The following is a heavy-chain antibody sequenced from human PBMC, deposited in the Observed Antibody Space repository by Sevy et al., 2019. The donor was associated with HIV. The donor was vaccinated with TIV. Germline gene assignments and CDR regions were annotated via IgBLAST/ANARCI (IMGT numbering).Heavy chain of an antibody. CDR3: ARTTVTTLSSARNNWFDP. D-gene: IGHD4-4*01. J-gene: IGHJ5*02. CDR2: INYTGTT. CDR1: GDSINNCDYY. V-gene: IGHV4-31*03. Sequence: SETLSLTCTVSGDSINNCDYYWSWIRQHPGKGLEWIGKINYTGTTYYNPSLKSRLRISVERSENTLSLSLRSVTAADTAVYYCARTTVTTLSSARNNWFDPWGQGTLVTVSS.